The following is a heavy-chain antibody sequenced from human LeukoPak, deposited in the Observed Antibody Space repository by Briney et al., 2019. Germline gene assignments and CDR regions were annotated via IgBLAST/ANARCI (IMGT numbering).Heavy chain of an antibody. Sequence: PGGSLRLSCTASGFTFSSHTMNWARQAPGEGLEWVSSISGSSDSIYYADSMKGRFTISRDNAKSSLYLQMNSLRAEDASVCYCARDLYCDYATDFWGQGTLVTVSS. V-gene: IGHV3-21*01. CDR3: ARDLYCDYATDF. D-gene: IGHD4-17*01. CDR2: ISGSSDSI. J-gene: IGHJ4*02. CDR1: GFTFSSHT.